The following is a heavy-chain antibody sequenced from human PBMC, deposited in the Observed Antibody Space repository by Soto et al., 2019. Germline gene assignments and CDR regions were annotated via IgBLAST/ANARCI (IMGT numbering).Heavy chain of an antibody. CDR3: ARGLQGQFGLDV. V-gene: IGHV3-74*01. CDR2: IKGDGTTT. Sequence: EVQLVESGGGFVQPGGSLRLSCAASGFTFSSYGMNWVRQTPGKGLEWVSRIKGDGTTTNYADSVRGRFTISRDNAKNTLTLQITSPRVDDTAVYYCARGLQGQFGLDVWGQGTPAIVSS. D-gene: IGHD4-4*01. CDR1: GFTFSSYG. J-gene: IGHJ6*02.